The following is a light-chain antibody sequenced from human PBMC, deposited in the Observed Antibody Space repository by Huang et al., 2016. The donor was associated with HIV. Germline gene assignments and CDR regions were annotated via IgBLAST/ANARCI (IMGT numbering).Light chain of an antibody. CDR1: QGIGNS. CDR2: ETV. J-gene: IGKJ2*01. CDR3: QQYHEWPRT. Sequence: ERVLTQSPGTLSVSPGERATLSCRTSQGIGNSLAWYQLKPGQAPRLLIYETVFRASDIPARFSGGGSDIDFTLTISGLQSEDSAVYYCQQYHEWPRTFGQGTKVEIK. V-gene: IGKV3-15*01.